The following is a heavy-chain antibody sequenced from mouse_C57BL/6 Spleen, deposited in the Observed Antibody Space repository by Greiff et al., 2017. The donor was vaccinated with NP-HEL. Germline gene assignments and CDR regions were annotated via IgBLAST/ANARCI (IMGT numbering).Heavy chain of an antibody. Sequence: QVQLKQSGAELVRPGTSVKVSCKASGYAFTNYLIEWVKQRPGQGLEWIGVINPGSGGTNYNEKFKGKATLTADKSSSTAYMQLSSLTSEDSAVYFCARSPSLRSFAYWGQGTLVTVSA. V-gene: IGHV1-54*01. CDR3: ARSPSLRSFAY. D-gene: IGHD1-1*01. J-gene: IGHJ3*01. CDR1: GYAFTNYL. CDR2: INPGSGGT.